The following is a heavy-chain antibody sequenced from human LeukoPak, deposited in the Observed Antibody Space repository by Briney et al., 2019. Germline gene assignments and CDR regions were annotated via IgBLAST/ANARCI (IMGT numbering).Heavy chain of an antibody. V-gene: IGHV3-33*01. CDR3: ARSGSTYYYGMDV. CDR2: IWYDGTDK. CDR1: GFTFSSYG. D-gene: IGHD3-10*01. Sequence: GGSLRLSCAASGFTFSSYGVHWVRQGPGKGLEWVTFIWYDGTDKNYADSVKGRFTISRDNSKNTLYLQMNSLRAEDTAVYYCARSGSTYYYGMDVWGQGTTVTVSS. J-gene: IGHJ6*02.